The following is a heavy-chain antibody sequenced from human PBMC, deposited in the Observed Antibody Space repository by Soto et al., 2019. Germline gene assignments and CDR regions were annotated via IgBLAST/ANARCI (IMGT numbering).Heavy chain of an antibody. CDR3: ASPGYCSDGTCYPDY. Sequence: GLECIGKIHHSVTPYYNPSLKSRVTLSVDTSKNQFSLKLNSVTAADTAFYYCASPGYCSDGTCYPDYWGQGTLITAP. D-gene: IGHD2-15*01. J-gene: IGHJ4*02. V-gene: IGHV4-34*01. CDR2: IHHSVTP.